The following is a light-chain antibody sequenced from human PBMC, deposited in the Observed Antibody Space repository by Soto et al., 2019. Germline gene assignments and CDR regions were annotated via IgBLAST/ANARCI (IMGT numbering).Light chain of an antibody. CDR2: AAS. CDR1: RTISSD. CDR3: QQSYSVPWT. Sequence: DIQMTQSPSSLSASVGDRVTITCRASRTISSDINWYQQKPGKAPKLLIYAASSLQSGVPSRFSGRGSGTDFTLTISSLQPEDSATYYCQQSYSVPWTFGQGTKVEI. J-gene: IGKJ1*01. V-gene: IGKV1-39*01.